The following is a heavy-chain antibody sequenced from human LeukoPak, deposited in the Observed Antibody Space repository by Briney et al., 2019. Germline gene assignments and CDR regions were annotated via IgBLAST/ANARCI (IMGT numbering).Heavy chain of an antibody. Sequence: GESLRLSCAASGFTFSSESVRWVRQAPARGLGWDQPIHTRGRGTNYAASVRDRFPIPRDNSKHTLYLQMNSLRAEDTAVYYCMKRTVSPNYYDSSGSLDYWGQGTLVTVSS. CDR3: MKRTVSPNYYDSSGSLDY. D-gene: IGHD3-22*01. CDR2: IHTRGRGT. J-gene: IGHJ4*02. CDR1: GFTFSSES. V-gene: IGHV3-23*05.